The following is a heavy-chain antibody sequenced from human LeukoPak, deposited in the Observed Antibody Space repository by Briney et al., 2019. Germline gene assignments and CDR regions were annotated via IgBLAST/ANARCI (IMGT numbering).Heavy chain of an antibody. Sequence: SETLSLTCAVYGGSFSDYYWSWIRQPPGKGLEWIGEINHSGSTNYNPSLKSRVTISVDTSKNQFSLKLSSVTAADTAVYYCARQIPDERGYYQYYFDYWGQGTLVTVSS. CDR2: INHSGST. CDR1: GGSFSDYY. D-gene: IGHD3-22*01. CDR3: ARQIPDERGYYQYYFDY. V-gene: IGHV4-34*01. J-gene: IGHJ4*02.